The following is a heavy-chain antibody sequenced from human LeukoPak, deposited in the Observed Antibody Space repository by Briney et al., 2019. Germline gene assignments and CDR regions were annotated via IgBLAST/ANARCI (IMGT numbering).Heavy chain of an antibody. CDR1: GFTFSSYW. Sequence: QPGGSLRLSCAASGFTFSSYWMSWVRQAPGEGLEWVANIKQDGSEKYYVGSVKGRFTISRDSAKNSLYLQMISLRAEDTAVYYCAGTGVTFDYWGQGTLVIVSS. D-gene: IGHD4-23*01. V-gene: IGHV3-7*03. CDR3: AGTGVTFDY. J-gene: IGHJ4*02. CDR2: IKQDGSEK.